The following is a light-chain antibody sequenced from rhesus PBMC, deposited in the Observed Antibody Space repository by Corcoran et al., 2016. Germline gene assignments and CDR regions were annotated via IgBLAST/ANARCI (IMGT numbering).Light chain of an antibody. CDR2: RAT. Sequence: DIQMTQSPSSLSASVGDRVTITCRASQGNRDWLAWYQQKPGKAPKLQIYRATNLATGVPSRFSGSGSGTDVTPTISSRQPEDIATYYCQQHEISPFTFGPGTKLDIK. CDR3: QQHEISPFT. CDR1: QGNRDW. J-gene: IGKJ3*01. V-gene: IGKV1-69*01.